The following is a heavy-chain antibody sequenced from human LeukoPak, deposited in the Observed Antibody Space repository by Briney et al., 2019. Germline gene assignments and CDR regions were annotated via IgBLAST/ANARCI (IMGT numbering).Heavy chain of an antibody. J-gene: IGHJ6*03. V-gene: IGHV1-18*01. CDR3: ARAVVTIFGVPYYMDV. CDR2: ISAYNGNT. D-gene: IGHD3-3*01. Sequence: GASVKVSCKASGYTFTSYGISWVRQAPGQGLEWMGWISAYNGNTSYAQKLQGRVTVTTDTSTSTAYMELRSLRSDDPAAYYCARAVVTIFGVPYYMDVWGKGTTVTVSS. CDR1: GYTFTSYG.